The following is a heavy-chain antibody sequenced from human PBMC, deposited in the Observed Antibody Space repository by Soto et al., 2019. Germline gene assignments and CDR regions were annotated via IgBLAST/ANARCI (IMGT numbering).Heavy chain of an antibody. V-gene: IGHV4-30-4*01. CDR1: GASVTSVDYY. Sequence: QVHLQESGPGLVKPSQTLSLTCTVSGASVTSVDYYWSWIRQSPGTGLEWIGYIYYRGTSYYNPSLKSRVSMSVDTSKNQFSLKLQSVTAADTAVYYCAGALGILAGYYRPWGQGTLVTVSS. J-gene: IGHJ5*01. CDR2: IYYRGTS. CDR3: AGALGILAGYYRP. D-gene: IGHD3-9*01.